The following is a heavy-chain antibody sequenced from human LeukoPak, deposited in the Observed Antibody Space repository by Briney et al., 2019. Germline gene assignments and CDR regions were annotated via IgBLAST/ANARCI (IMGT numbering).Heavy chain of an antibody. Sequence: GGSLRLSCAASGFSFRSYWMSWVRQAPGKGLEWVANIRQDGSEKYYVDSVKGRFTISRDNAKNSLYLQMNSLRAEDTAVYYCARDGRSSSWSNYYYYYYMDVWGKGTTVTVSS. CDR1: GFSFRSYW. CDR3: ARDGRSSSWSNYYYYYYMDV. D-gene: IGHD6-13*01. CDR2: IRQDGSEK. J-gene: IGHJ6*03. V-gene: IGHV3-7*01.